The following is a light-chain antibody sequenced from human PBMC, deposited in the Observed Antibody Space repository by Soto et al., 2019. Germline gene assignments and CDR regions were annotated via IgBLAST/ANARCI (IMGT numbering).Light chain of an antibody. V-gene: IGLV2-11*01. J-gene: IGLJ1*01. CDR3: CSYAGAFTYV. CDR1: SSDVGGYSY. Sequence: QSALTQPRSVSGSPGHSVTISCTGTSSDVGGYSYVSWYQQHPGKAPKLMISDVSKRPSGVPDRFSGSKFGNTASLTISGLQAEDEADYYCCSYAGAFTYVFGSGTKLT. CDR2: DVS.